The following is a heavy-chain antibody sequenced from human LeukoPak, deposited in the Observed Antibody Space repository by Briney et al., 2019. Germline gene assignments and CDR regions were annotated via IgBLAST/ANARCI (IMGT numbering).Heavy chain of an antibody. CDR1: GGSISSYY. V-gene: IGHV4-59*08. D-gene: IGHD6-6*01. CDR2: IYYTGST. CDR3: ARQVQWGGTSSFYYGMDV. Sequence: SETLSLTCTVSGGSISSYYWSWIRQPPGKGLEWIGYIYYTGSTKYNPSLKSRVTISVHTSKSQFSLQLSSVTAADTAVYYCARQVQWGGTSSFYYGMDVWGQGTTVTVSS. J-gene: IGHJ6*02.